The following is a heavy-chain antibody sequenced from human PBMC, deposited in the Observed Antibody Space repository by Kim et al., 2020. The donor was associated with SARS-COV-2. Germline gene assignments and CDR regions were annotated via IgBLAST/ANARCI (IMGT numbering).Heavy chain of an antibody. CDR3: ASGSYSLLGY. J-gene: IGHJ4*02. CDR2: IYHSGST. CDR1: GGSISSGGYS. V-gene: IGHV4-30-2*01. D-gene: IGHD1-26*01. Sequence: SETLSLTCAVSGGSISSGGYSWSWIRQPPGKGLEWIGYIYHSGSTYYNPSLKSRVTISVDRSKNQFSLKLSSVTAADTAVYYCASGSYSLLGYWGQGTLVTVSS.